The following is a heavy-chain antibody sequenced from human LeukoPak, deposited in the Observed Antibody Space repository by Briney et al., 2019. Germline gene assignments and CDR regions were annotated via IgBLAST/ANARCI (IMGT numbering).Heavy chain of an antibody. CDR2: VDLLGRT. CDR1: GGSISNTNW. V-gene: IGHV4-4*02. J-gene: IGHJ4*02. CDR3: AREGGPYRPLHY. Sequence: SGTLSLTCGVSGGSISNTNWWTWVRQPPGKGLEWIGEVDLLGRTNYNPSLRSRVAISVDKSENHISLWLTSVTAADSAVYFCAREGGPYRPLHYPGQATMVTVSS.